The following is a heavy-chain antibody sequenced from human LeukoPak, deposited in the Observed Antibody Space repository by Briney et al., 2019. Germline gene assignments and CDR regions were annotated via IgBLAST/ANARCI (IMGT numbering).Heavy chain of an antibody. CDR1: GFTFRSYA. V-gene: IGHV3-23*01. CDR2: ISASVGTT. CDR3: ARVGVASIGGPVDY. D-gene: IGHD5-12*01. Sequence: PGGSLRLSCAASGFTFRSYAMTWVRQAPRKELEWVSAISASVGTTYYADSVKGRFTISRDNSKNTLYLQMNSLRAEDTAVYYCARVGVASIGGPVDYWGQGTLVTVSS. J-gene: IGHJ4*02.